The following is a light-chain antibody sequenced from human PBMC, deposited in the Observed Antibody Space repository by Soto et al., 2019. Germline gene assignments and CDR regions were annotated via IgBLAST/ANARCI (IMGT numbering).Light chain of an antibody. J-gene: IGLJ2*01. V-gene: IGLV1-51*01. Sequence: QSVLTQPPSVSAAPGQKVTISCSGSSANIGNNYVSWYQQLPGTAPKLVIYDSDKRPSEIPDRFSAFKSGTSATLDITGLQTGDEADYYCGAWDSSLSVVVFGGGTKLTVL. CDR1: SANIGNNY. CDR2: DSD. CDR3: GAWDSSLSVVV.